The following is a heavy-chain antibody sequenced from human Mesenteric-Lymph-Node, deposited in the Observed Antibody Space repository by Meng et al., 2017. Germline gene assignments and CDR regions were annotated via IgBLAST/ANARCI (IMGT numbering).Heavy chain of an antibody. V-gene: IGHV3-48*03. CDR2: ISNSGRTI. D-gene: IGHD3-9*01. Sequence: GESLKISCAASGFTFSSYEMNWVRQAPGKGLEWISYISNSGRTIYYADSVKGRFTISRDNAESSLSLQMNSLRAEDTAVYYCARGGAWFRYFDWGQGTLVTVS. CDR3: ARGGAWFRYFD. J-gene: IGHJ4*02. CDR1: GFTFSSYE.